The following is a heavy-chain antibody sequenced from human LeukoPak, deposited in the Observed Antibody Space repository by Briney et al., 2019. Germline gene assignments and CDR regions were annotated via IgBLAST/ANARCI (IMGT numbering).Heavy chain of an antibody. CDR1: GESVSSNSAA. CDR2: TYYRSKWYN. J-gene: IGHJ3*01. V-gene: IGHV6-1*01. Sequence: SQTLSLTRALSGESVSSNSAAWNWIRQSPSRGLEWLGKTYYRSKWYNDYALSVKGRISINPDTSKNQFSLQLISVTPGDTAVYYCAREGPAFDLWGRGTMVTVSS. CDR3: AREGPAFDL.